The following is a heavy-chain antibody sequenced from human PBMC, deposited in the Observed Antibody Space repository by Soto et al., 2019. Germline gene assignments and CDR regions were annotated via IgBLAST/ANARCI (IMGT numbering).Heavy chain of an antibody. Sequence: QVTLKESGPVLVKPTETLTLTCTVSGFSLSNARMGVSWIRQPPGKALEWLAHIFSNDEKSYSTSLKSRLTISKDTSKSQVVLTMTNMDPVDTATYYCARIGIPLSSFIVLVPAAKDYYYYGMDVWGQGTTVTVSS. D-gene: IGHD2-2*01. CDR2: IFSNDEK. CDR3: ARIGIPLSSFIVLVPAAKDYYYYGMDV. J-gene: IGHJ6*02. V-gene: IGHV2-26*01. CDR1: GFSLSNARMG.